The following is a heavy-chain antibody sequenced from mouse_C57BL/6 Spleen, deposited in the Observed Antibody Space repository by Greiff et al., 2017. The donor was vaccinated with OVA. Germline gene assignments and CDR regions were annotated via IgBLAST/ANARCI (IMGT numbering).Heavy chain of an antibody. CDR2: ISSGSSTI. CDR1: GFTFSDYG. Sequence: VQLKQSGGGLVKPGGSLKLSCAASGFTFSDYGMHWVRQAPEKGLEWVAYISSGSSTIYYADTVKGRFTISRDNAKNTLFLQMTSLRSEDTAMYYCARTGNYSNPRAMDYWGQGTSVTVSS. J-gene: IGHJ4*01. D-gene: IGHD2-5*01. V-gene: IGHV5-17*01. CDR3: ARTGNYSNPRAMDY.